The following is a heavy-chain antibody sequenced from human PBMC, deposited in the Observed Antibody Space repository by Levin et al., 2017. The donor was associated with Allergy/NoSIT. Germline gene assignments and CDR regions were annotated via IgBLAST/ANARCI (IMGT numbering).Heavy chain of an antibody. CDR1: GFTFTNYW. V-gene: IGHV3-74*01. Sequence: GGSLRLSCAASGFTFTNYWMHWVRQAPGKGLVWVSRINSDGSTTSYADSVKGRFTISRDNATNTLYLQMNSLRADDTAVYYCARGYYYDSGSYYNGFGDYWGQGNLVTVSS. CDR2: INSDGSTT. J-gene: IGHJ4*02. D-gene: IGHD3-10*01. CDR3: ARGYYYDSGSYYNGFGDY.